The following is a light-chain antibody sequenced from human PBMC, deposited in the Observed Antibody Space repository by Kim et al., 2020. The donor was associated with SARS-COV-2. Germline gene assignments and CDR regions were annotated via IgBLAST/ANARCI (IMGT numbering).Light chain of an antibody. CDR1: QDIANS. V-gene: IGKV1-27*01. CDR2: AAS. J-gene: IGKJ1*01. CDR3: QKYNSAPWT. Sequence: ASVGDRVTIACRASQDIANSLAWYQQKPGKVPQVLIYAASTLRSGVPSRFSGSGSGTEFTRTIGSLQTEDVATYYCQKYNSAPWTFGPGTKVDIK.